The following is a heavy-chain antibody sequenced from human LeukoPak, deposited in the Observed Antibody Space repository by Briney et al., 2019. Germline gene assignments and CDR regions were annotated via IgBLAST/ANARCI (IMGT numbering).Heavy chain of an antibody. CDR2: IKSKTDGGTT. CDR3: TTTIVVVTKVDY. V-gene: IGHV3-15*01. Sequence: AGGSLRLSCAASGFTFSSYAMSWVRQAPGKGLEWVGRIKSKTDGGTTDYAAPVKGRFTISRDDSKNTLYLQMNSPKTEDTAVYYCTTTIVVVTKVDYWGQGTLVTVSS. J-gene: IGHJ4*02. D-gene: IGHD3-22*01. CDR1: GFTFSSYA.